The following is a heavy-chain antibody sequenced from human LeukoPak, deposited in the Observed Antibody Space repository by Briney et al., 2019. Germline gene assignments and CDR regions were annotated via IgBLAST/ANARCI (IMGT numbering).Heavy chain of an antibody. D-gene: IGHD3-3*01. CDR3: AGNYDSWTGLNY. Sequence: GGSLKLSCAASGFTFSGSAMHWVRQASGKGLEWVGHIGNKVSNYATEYAASMRGRFTISRDDSKDTAYLQVNSLKTEDTAVYYCAGNYDSWTGLNYWGQGTLVTVSS. V-gene: IGHV3-73*01. CDR2: IGNKVSNYAT. CDR1: GFTFSGSA. J-gene: IGHJ4*02.